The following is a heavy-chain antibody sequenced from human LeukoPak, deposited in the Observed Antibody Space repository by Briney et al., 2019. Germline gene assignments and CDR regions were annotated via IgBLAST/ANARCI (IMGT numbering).Heavy chain of an antibody. J-gene: IGHJ4*02. V-gene: IGHV3-33*01. Sequence: PGRSLRLSCAASGFTFSSYGMHWVGQAPGKGLEWVAVIWYDGSNKYYADSVKGRFTISRDNSKNTLYLQMNSLRAEDTAVYYCARDAVYSSSWQYYWGQGTLVTVSS. D-gene: IGHD6-13*01. CDR1: GFTFSSYG. CDR3: ARDAVYSSSWQYY. CDR2: IWYDGSNK.